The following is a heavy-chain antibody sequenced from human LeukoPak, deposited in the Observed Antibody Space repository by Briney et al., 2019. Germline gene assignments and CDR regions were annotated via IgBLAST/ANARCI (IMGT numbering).Heavy chain of an antibody. CDR1: GFTFSSYW. Sequence: GGSLRLSCAASGFTFSSYWMSWVRQAPGKGLEWVANITQEGSEKYYVDSVMGRFTISRDNAKNSLYLQMNSLRAEDTAVYYCARDVWEITFGGVIVIPFDYWGQGTLVSVSS. D-gene: IGHD3-16*02. CDR3: ARDVWEITFGGVIVIPFDY. J-gene: IGHJ4*02. V-gene: IGHV3-7*01. CDR2: ITQEGSEK.